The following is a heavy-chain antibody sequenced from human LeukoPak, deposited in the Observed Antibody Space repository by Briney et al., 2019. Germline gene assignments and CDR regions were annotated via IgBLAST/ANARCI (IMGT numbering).Heavy chain of an antibody. CDR3: ATELLTRDRWGIAAAGGGDYFDY. D-gene: IGHD6-13*01. V-gene: IGHV4-39*01. CDR1: GGSISSSSYY. CDR2: IYYSGST. Sequence: SETLSLTCTVSGGSISSSSYYWGWIRQPPGKGLEWLGSIYYSGSTYYNPSLKSRVTISVDTSKHQFSLKLSSVTAADTAVYYCATELLTRDRWGIAAAGGGDYFDYWGQGTLVTVSS. J-gene: IGHJ4*02.